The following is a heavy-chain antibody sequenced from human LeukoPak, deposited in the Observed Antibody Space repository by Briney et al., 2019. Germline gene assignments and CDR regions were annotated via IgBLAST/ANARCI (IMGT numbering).Heavy chain of an antibody. J-gene: IGHJ4*02. V-gene: IGHV3-48*03. D-gene: IGHD2-15*01. CDR1: GFTFSGYE. CDR3: ARAVGSD. CDR2: ISSSGDIR. Sequence: GGSLRLSCTASGFTFSGYEMNWVRQAPGKGLEWVSYISSSGDIRSYADSVKGRFTISRDNAKNSLYLQMSTLRAEDTGVYYRARAVGSDWGQGTLVTVSS.